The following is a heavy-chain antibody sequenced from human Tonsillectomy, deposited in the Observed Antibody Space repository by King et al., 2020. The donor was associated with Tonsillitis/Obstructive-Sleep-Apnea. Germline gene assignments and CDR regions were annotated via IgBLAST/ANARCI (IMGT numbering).Heavy chain of an antibody. CDR2: INPNSGGT. CDR1: GYTFTGYY. V-gene: IGHV1-2*02. CDR3: AREVWSGYYAGSYYGMDV. J-gene: IGHJ6*02. D-gene: IGHD3-3*01. Sequence: QLVQSGPEVKKPGASVKVSCKASGYTFTGYYMHWVRQAPGQGLEWMGWINPNSGGTNYAQKFQGRVTMTRDTSISTAYRELSRLRSDETAVYYCAREVWSGYYAGSYYGMDVWGQGTTVTVSS.